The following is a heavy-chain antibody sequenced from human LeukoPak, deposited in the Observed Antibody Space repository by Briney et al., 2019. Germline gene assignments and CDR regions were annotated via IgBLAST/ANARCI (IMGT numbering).Heavy chain of an antibody. Sequence: GGSLRLSCAASGLTFRSYAMSWVRQAPGKGLEWVSAISASGRSTYYADSVKGRFTISRDNSKNTLYLQMNSLRAEDTAVYYCAKDACGGDCYSHFDYWGQGTLVTVSS. CDR3: AKDACGGDCYSHFDY. CDR2: ISASGRST. CDR1: GLTFRSYA. V-gene: IGHV3-23*01. J-gene: IGHJ4*02. D-gene: IGHD2-21*02.